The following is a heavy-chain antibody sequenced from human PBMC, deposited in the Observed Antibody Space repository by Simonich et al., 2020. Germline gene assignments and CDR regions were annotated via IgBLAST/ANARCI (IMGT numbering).Heavy chain of an antibody. D-gene: IGHD6-13*01. Sequence: QVQLQQWGAGLLKPSETLSLTCAVYGGSFSGYYWSWIRQPPGKGLAWIGEINHSGSTNYNPSLKSRVTISVDTSKNQFSLKLGSVTAADTAVYYCARGLRVAAAGTAFQHWGQGTLVTVSS. CDR1: GGSFSGYY. J-gene: IGHJ1*01. V-gene: IGHV4-34*01. CDR2: INHSGST. CDR3: ARGLRVAAAGTAFQH.